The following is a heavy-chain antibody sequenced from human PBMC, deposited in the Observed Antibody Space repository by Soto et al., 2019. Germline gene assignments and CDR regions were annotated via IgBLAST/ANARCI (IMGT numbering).Heavy chain of an antibody. V-gene: IGHV6-1*01. CDR3: ARDQGLYNWNDGFYFDY. CDR1: GDSVSSNSAA. D-gene: IGHD1-1*01. J-gene: IGHJ4*02. Sequence: SQTLSLTCATSGDSVSSNSAAWNWIRQSPSRGLEWLGRTYYRSKWYNDYAVSVKSRITINPDTSKNQFSLQLNSVTPEDTAVYYCARDQGLYNWNDGFYFDYWGQGTLVTVSS. CDR2: TYYRSKWYN.